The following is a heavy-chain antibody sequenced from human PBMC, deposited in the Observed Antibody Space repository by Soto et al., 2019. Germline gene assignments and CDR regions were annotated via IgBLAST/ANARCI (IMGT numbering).Heavy chain of an antibody. CDR2: ISYDGSNK. J-gene: IGHJ6*02. CDR3: AKDPYSSSLYYYAMDV. Sequence: QVQLVESGGGVVQPGRSLRLSCAASGFTFSSYGMHWVRQAPGKGLEWVAVISYDGSNKYYADSVKGRFTISRDNSKNTLYLQMNSLRAEHTAVYYCAKDPYSSSLYYYAMDVWGQGTTVTVSS. V-gene: IGHV3-30*18. CDR1: GFTFSSYG. D-gene: IGHD6-6*01.